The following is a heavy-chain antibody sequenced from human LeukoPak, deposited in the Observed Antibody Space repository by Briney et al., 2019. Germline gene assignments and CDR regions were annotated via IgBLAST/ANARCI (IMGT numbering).Heavy chain of an antibody. Sequence: GGSLRLSCAASGFTFDDYGMSWVRQAPGKGLEWVSGINWNGGSTGYADSVKGRFAISRDNAKNSLYLQMSSLRAEDTAVYYCARVVGYYDSSAYVGQLDYWGQGTLVTVSS. J-gene: IGHJ4*02. V-gene: IGHV3-20*04. CDR2: INWNGGST. CDR1: GFTFDDYG. D-gene: IGHD3-22*01. CDR3: ARVVGYYDSSAYVGQLDY.